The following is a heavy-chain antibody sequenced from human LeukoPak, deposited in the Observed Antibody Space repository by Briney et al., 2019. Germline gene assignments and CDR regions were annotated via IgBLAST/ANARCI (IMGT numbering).Heavy chain of an antibody. CDR2: ISSDGGST. V-gene: IGHV3-64*01. CDR1: GIIFSNYA. Sequence: GGSLRLSCAASGIIFSNYAMHWVRQGPGKGLECISTISSDGGSTYSANSVKGRFTISTANSKNTLYLQMGSLRAEDMAVYYCARGRQGAKTRYFDLWGRGTRVTVSS. CDR3: ARGRQGAKTRYFDL. J-gene: IGHJ2*01. D-gene: IGHD1-26*01.